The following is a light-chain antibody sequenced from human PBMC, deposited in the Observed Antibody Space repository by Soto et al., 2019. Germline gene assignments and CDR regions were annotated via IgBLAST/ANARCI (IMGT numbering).Light chain of an antibody. CDR3: CSYAGDNSDV. CDR1: SSDVGGFNY. CDR2: DVA. J-gene: IGLJ1*01. Sequence: QSALTQPRSVSGSPGDSVTISCTGTSSDVGGFNYVSWYQQYPGKAPSLLIYDVAKRPSRVPDRFSGSKSGNTASLTIGGLQAEDEADYYCCSYAGDNSDVFGTATKLTVL. V-gene: IGLV2-11*01.